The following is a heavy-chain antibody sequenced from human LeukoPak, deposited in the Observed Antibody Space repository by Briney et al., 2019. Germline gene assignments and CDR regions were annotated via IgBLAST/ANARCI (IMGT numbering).Heavy chain of an antibody. D-gene: IGHD3-22*01. J-gene: IGHJ3*02. Sequence: ASVKVSCKASGYTFTGYYMHWVRQAPGQGLEWMGRINPNSGGTNYAQKFQGRVTITTDESTSTAYMELSSLRSEDTAVYYCASVVTMIVGDAFDIWGQGTMVTVSS. CDR2: INPNSGGT. V-gene: IGHV1-2*06. CDR3: ASVVTMIVGDAFDI. CDR1: GYTFTGYY.